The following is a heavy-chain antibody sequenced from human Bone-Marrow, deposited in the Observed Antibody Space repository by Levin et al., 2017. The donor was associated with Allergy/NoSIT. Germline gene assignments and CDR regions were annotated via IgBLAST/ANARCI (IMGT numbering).Heavy chain of an antibody. CDR3: VRDGAGGWYFDN. CDR1: GLSISTYW. V-gene: IGHV3-7*01. D-gene: IGHD6-19*01. Sequence: GESLKISCTASGLSISTYWMSWVRQAPGKGLEWVANIKQDGTEKYYVDSVKGRFTISRDNAKKSLYVQMNDLRAEDTAVYYCVRDGAGGWYFDNWGQGTLVTVSS. CDR2: IKQDGTEK. J-gene: IGHJ4*02.